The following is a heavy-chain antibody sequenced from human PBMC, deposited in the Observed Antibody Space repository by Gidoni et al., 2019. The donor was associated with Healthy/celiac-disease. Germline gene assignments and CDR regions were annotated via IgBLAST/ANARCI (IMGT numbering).Heavy chain of an antibody. Sequence: EVQLVESGGGVVRPGGSLRLPCAASGFTFDDYGMRWVRQAPGKGLEWVSGINWNGGSTGYADSVKGRFTISRDNAKNSLFLQMNNLRAEDTALYYCARVGSSGSYMDYWGQGTLVTVSS. D-gene: IGHD1-26*01. CDR3: ARVGSSGSYMDY. J-gene: IGHJ4*02. CDR2: INWNGGST. V-gene: IGHV3-20*04. CDR1: GFTFDDYG.